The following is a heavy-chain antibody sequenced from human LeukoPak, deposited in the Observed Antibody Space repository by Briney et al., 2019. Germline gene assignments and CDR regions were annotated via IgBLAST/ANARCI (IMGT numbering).Heavy chain of an antibody. CDR3: ARTNPYYGILTGYLLESYFDY. CDR1: GGTFSSYA. V-gene: IGHV1-69*05. D-gene: IGHD3-9*01. CDR2: IIPIFGTA. J-gene: IGHJ4*02. Sequence: SVKVSCKACGGTFSSYAISWVRQAPGQGLEWMGGIIPIFGTADYAQKFQGRVTITTDESTSTAYMELSSLRSEDTAVYYCARTNPYYGILTGYLLESYFDYWGQGTLVTVSS.